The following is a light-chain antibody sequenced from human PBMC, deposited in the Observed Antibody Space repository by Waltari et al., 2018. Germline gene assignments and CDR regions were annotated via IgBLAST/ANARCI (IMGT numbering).Light chain of an antibody. CDR2: EVS. J-gene: IGLJ3*02. CDR3: SSYAGSKFWV. CDR1: SSDVGGYHY. V-gene: IGLV2-8*01. Sequence: QSALTQPPSASGSPGQSVTISCPGTSSDVGGYHYVPGFKQRPGKAPKVMIYEVSKRPSGVPDRFSGSKSGNTASLIVAGLQAEDEADYYCSSYAGSKFWVFGGGTKLTVL.